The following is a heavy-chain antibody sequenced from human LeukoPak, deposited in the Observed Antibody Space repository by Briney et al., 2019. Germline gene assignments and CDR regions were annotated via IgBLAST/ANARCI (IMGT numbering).Heavy chain of an antibody. D-gene: IGHD2-8*01. CDR2: IDAGNGKT. CDR1: QYTFTDYA. CDR3: ARVEGIVLMVYAPLGFDY. J-gene: IGHJ4*02. Sequence: ASVKVSCKASQYTFTDYAVHWVRQAPGQRLEWMGWIDAGNGKTKYSQSFQGRVTIIRDASATTAYMELRSLRSDDTAVYYCARVEGIVLMVYAPLGFDYWGQGTLVTVSS. V-gene: IGHV1-3*01.